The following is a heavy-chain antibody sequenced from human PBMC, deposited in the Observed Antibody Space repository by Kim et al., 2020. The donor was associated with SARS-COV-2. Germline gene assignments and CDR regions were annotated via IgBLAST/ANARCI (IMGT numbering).Heavy chain of an antibody. CDR1: GFTFSSYA. J-gene: IGHJ4*02. D-gene: IGHD3-10*01. CDR3: AKPSVGSGSYRGGY. CDR2: ISGSGGST. Sequence: GGSLRLSCAASGFTFSSYAMSWVRQAPGKGLEWVSAISGSGGSTYYADSVKGRFTISRDNSKNTLYLQMNSLRAEDTAVYYCAKPSVGSGSYRGGYWGQGTLVTVSS. V-gene: IGHV3-23*01.